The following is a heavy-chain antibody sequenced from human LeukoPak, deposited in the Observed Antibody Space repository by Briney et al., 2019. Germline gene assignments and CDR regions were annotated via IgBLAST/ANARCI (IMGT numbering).Heavy chain of an antibody. CDR3: AKDGGAAGDLYVGETPLNESYYYVYMDA. CDR2: IRDDGSKK. CDR1: GFTFRSYG. J-gene: IGHJ6*03. D-gene: IGHD3-10*01. V-gene: IGHV3-30*02. Sequence: PGGSLRLSCAASGFTFRSYGMHWVRQPPGKGREGVAFIRDDGSKKNYGDSVRGRFTFSRANSKNILYLQINSLTTEDTAIYYCAKDGGAAGDLYVGETPLNESYYYVYMDAWGKGTTVTVSS.